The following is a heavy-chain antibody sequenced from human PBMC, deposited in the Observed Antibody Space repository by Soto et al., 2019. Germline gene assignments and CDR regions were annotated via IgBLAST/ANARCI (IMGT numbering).Heavy chain of an antibody. CDR2: IWYDGSNK. V-gene: IGHV3-33*01. Sequence: GGSLRLSCAASGFTFSSYGMHWVRQAPSKGLEWVAVIWYDGSNKYYADSVKGRFTISRDNSKNTLYLQMNSLRAEDTAVYYCARGSEQLVVAYWGQGTLVTVSS. CDR3: ARGSEQLVVAY. J-gene: IGHJ4*02. CDR1: GFTFSSYG. D-gene: IGHD6-6*01.